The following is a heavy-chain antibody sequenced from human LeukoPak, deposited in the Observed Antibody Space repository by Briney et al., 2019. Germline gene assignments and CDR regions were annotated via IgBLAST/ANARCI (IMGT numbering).Heavy chain of an antibody. CDR3: AKSRREFDAFDI. Sequence: GGSRGLSVAPPGLTFAGYPRGGVARPPGRGRKGVSAISGSGGSTYYADSVKGRFTISRDNSKNTLYLQMNSLRAEDTAVYYCAKSRREFDAFDIWGQGTMVTVSS. J-gene: IGHJ3*02. CDR1: GLTFAGYP. CDR2: ISGSGGST. D-gene: IGHD3-10*01. V-gene: IGHV3-23*01.